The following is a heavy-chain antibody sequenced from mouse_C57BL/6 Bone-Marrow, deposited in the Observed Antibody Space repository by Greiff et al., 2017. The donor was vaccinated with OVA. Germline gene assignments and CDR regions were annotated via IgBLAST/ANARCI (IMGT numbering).Heavy chain of an antibody. CDR2: INPYNGGT. Sequence: EVKLQESGPVLVKPGASVKMSCKASGYTFTDYYMNWVKQSHGKSLEWIGVINPYNGGTSYNQKFKGKATLTVDKSSSTAYMELNSLTSEDSAVYYCARPGRGYWGQSTTLTDSS. V-gene: IGHV1-19*01. J-gene: IGHJ2*01. CDR1: GYTFTDYY. CDR3: ARPGRGY.